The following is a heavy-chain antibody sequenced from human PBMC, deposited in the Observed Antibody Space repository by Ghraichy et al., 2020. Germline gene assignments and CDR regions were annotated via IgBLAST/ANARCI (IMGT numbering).Heavy chain of an antibody. Sequence: GGSLRLSCVGSGFTFSSYSMNWVRQSPGKGLEWVSYITSSSRTISYADSVKGRFTISRDNAQNSLFLQMNSLRDEDTAVYYCARGSTVVRFFYYDGMDVWGQGTTVTVSS. D-gene: IGHD4-23*01. V-gene: IGHV3-48*02. J-gene: IGHJ6*02. CDR2: ITSSSRTI. CDR3: ARGSTVVRFFYYDGMDV. CDR1: GFTFSSYS.